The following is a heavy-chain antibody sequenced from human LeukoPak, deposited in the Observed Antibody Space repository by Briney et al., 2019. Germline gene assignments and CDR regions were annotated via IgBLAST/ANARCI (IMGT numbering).Heavy chain of an antibody. V-gene: IGHV4-34*01. CDR1: GGSFSGYY. D-gene: IGHD3-9*01. Sequence: SETLSLTCAVYGGSFSGYYWSWIRQPPGKGLEWIGEINHSGSTNYNPSLKSRVTISVDTSKNQFSLKLSSVTAADTAVYYCARGGDILTRYYLLYYFDYWGQGTLVTVSS. CDR2: INHSGST. J-gene: IGHJ4*02. CDR3: ARGGDILTRYYLLYYFDY.